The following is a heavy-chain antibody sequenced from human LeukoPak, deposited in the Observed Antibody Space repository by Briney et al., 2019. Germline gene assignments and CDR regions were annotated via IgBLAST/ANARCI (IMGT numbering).Heavy chain of an antibody. Sequence: GGSLRLSCAASGFTFSSFWMGWVRQAPGKGLEWVANIKEDGSEKYYVDSVKGRFTISRDNAKNSLYLQMNSLRAEDTAVYYCASFYSSSWYVFDPWGQGTLVTVSS. CDR1: GFTFSSFW. J-gene: IGHJ5*02. D-gene: IGHD6-13*01. V-gene: IGHV3-7*02. CDR3: ASFYSSSWYVFDP. CDR2: IKEDGSEK.